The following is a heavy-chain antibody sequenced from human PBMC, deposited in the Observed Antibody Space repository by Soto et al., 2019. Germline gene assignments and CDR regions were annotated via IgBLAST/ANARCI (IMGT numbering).Heavy chain of an antibody. CDR2: FSYRGSL. D-gene: IGHD1-20*01. CDR3: AGGPRYWSFAL. Sequence: GELQQWGTGLLKPSELLSLNCSVYGWSSRAYHWSWIRQSPGEGLELIGEFSYRGSLNYNPSLKGRVAVSLDTSTNHFSLTMTSVTAADTAVYFCAGGPRYWSFALWGRGTLVTVS. J-gene: IGHJ2*01. V-gene: IGHV4-34*01. CDR1: GWSSRAYH.